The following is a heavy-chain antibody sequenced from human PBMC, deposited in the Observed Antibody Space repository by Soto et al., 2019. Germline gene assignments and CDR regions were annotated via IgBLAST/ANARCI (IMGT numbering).Heavy chain of an antibody. V-gene: IGHV3-7*01. D-gene: IGHD5-12*01. Sequence: PGGSLRLSCAASGFTFSSYAMSWVRQAPGKGLEWVANIKQDGSEIYYADSVKGRFTISRDNARNSLDLQMISLRAEDTAVYYCARLGNSGYGDFDYWGQGILVTVSS. J-gene: IGHJ4*02. CDR2: IKQDGSEI. CDR3: ARLGNSGYGDFDY. CDR1: GFTFSSYA.